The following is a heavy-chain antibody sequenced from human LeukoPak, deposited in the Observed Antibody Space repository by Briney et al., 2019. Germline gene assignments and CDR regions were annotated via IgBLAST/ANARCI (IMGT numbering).Heavy chain of an antibody. CDR2: IYTSGST. J-gene: IGHJ6*03. CDR1: GGSISSGNYY. V-gene: IGHV4-61*02. CDR3: ARATSSYFYYMDV. Sequence: SETLSLTCTVSGGSISSGNYYWSWFRQPAEKGLEWIGRIYTSGSTYYNPSLKSRVTISADTSKNQFSLNVSSVTAADTAVYYCARATSSYFYYMDVWGKGTTVTISS. D-gene: IGHD5-12*01.